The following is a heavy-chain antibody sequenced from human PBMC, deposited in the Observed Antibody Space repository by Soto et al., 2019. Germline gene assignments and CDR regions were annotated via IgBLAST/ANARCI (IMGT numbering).Heavy chain of an antibody. D-gene: IGHD2-2*01. CDR1: GYAFTSYF. CDR3: ARNIEAEPAVFYYYKVLDV. Sequence: ASVKVSCKASGYAFTSYFMHWVRQAPGQGLEWMGIINPSGGSTSYAQKFQGRVTMTRDTSTSTVYMELSSLRSEDTAVYYCARNIEAEPAVFYYYKVLDVWPKGTT. CDR2: INPSGGST. V-gene: IGHV1-46*01. J-gene: IGHJ6*04.